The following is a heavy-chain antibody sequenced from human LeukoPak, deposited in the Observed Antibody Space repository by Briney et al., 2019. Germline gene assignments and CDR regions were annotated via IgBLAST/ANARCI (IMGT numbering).Heavy chain of an antibody. D-gene: IGHD6-25*01. J-gene: IGHJ4*02. CDR3: ARVAAGDGDY. Sequence: SVKVSRKASGGTFSSYAISWVRQTPGQGLEWMGGIIPIFGTANYAQKFQGRVTITADESTSTAYMELSSLRSEDTAVYYCARVAAGDGDYWGQGTLVTVSS. CDR2: IIPIFGTA. CDR1: GGTFSSYA. V-gene: IGHV1-69*13.